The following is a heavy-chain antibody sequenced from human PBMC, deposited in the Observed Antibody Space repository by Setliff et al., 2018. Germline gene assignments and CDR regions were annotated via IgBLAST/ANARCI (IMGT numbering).Heavy chain of an antibody. CDR1: GGSFSSYA. Sequence: SVKVSCKVSGGSFSSYAISWVRQAPGQGPEWLGRIIPVLDTTDYSPKFQDRLTITADEPSWTVNMELHSLRSEDTALYYCARGVVNWAAFNIWGQGTMVTVSS. CDR2: IIPVLDTT. J-gene: IGHJ3*02. CDR3: ARGVVNWAAFNI. V-gene: IGHV1-69*11. D-gene: IGHD3-16*01.